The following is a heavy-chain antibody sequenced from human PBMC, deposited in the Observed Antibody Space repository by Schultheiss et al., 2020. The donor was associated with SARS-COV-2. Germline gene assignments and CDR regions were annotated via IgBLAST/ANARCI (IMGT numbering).Heavy chain of an antibody. CDR3: AKGGSYDGIDY. D-gene: IGHD1-26*01. J-gene: IGHJ4*02. Sequence: GGSLRLSCAASGFTFSRYALYWVRQAPGKGLEWVSGISGGDGRTYYADSVTGRFTISRDNSKSTLFLQMNSLRAEDTAVYYCAKGGSYDGIDYWGQGTLVTVSS. V-gene: IGHV3-23*01. CDR1: GFTFSRYA. CDR2: ISGGDGRT.